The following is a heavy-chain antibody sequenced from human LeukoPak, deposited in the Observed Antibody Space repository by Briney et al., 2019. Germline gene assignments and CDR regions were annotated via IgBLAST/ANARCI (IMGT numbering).Heavy chain of an antibody. CDR1: GGSISSGGYS. CDR2: IYTSGST. J-gene: IGHJ4*02. Sequence: SQTLSLTCTVSGGSISSGGYSWSWIRQPAGKGLEWIGRIYTSGSTNYNPSLKSRVTMSVDTSKNQFSLKLSSVTAADTAVYYCARCGVAYYFDYWGQGTLVTVSS. D-gene: IGHD2-15*01. V-gene: IGHV4-61*02. CDR3: ARCGVAYYFDY.